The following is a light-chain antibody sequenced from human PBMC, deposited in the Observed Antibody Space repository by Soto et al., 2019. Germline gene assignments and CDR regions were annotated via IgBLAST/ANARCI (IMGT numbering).Light chain of an antibody. J-gene: IGKJ1*01. CDR3: QQLNNYPPWT. CDR2: AAS. Sequence: DIQLTQSPSFLSASVGDRVTITCRASQGINSYLAWYQQKPGKAPKLLIYAASTLQSGVPSRFSGSGSGTEFTLTISSLQPEDFATYYCQQLNNYPPWTFGQGTKVEIK. V-gene: IGKV1-9*01. CDR1: QGINSY.